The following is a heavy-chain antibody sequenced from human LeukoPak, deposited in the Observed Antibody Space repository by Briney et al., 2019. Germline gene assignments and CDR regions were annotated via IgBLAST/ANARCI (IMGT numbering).Heavy chain of an antibody. V-gene: IGHV3-21*01. CDR1: GFTFSSYS. D-gene: IGHD3-3*01. CDR2: MSSGSSYI. J-gene: IGHJ4*02. Sequence: GGSLRLSCAASGFTFSSYSMTWVRQAPGKGLEWVSSMSSGSSYIYYADSVRGRFTISRDNAKNSLNLLMNSLRAEDTAVYYCARDRPTGASRLFVVQWGQGTLVTVSS. CDR3: ARDRPTGASRLFVVQ.